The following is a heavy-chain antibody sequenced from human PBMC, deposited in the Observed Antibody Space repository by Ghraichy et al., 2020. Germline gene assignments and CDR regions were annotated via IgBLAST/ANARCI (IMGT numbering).Heavy chain of an antibody. J-gene: IGHJ4*02. V-gene: IGHV4-59*01. D-gene: IGHD3-22*01. CDR1: GGSISSYY. CDR3: ARWDSSGNYYGN. CDR2: VHYSGSA. Sequence: SQTLSLTCSVSGGSISSYYWNWVRQPPGKGLEWIGYVHYSGSAKYNPSLTSRVTMSVDMSKSQFSLTLSSVTAADTAVYYCARWDSSGNYYGNWGQGALVTVSS.